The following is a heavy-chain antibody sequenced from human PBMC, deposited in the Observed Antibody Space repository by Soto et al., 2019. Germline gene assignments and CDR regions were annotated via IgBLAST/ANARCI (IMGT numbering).Heavy chain of an antibody. CDR2: INVDGRST. V-gene: IGHV3-74*01. CDR1: GFIFTTYW. D-gene: IGHD5-18*01. Sequence: EEQLMESGGGLVEPGGSLRLSCTASGFIFTTYWLHWVRQAPGKGLVWVSRINVDGRSTNYADLAKGRFTISRDNAKNTVYLQMSRLGVEDTAVYYCVRGASTAYYMDVWGRGTTVTVSS. J-gene: IGHJ6*03. CDR3: VRGASTAYYMDV.